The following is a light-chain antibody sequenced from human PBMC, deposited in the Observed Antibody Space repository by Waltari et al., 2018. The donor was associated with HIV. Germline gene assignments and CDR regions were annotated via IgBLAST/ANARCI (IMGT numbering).Light chain of an antibody. CDR1: KLGDKY. J-gene: IGLJ2*01. V-gene: IGLV3-1*01. Sequence: SYELTQPPSVSVSPGQTASITCSGDKLGDKYACWYQQKSGQSPVLVIYQDSKRPSGNPERFSGSNSGNTATLTISGTQAMDEADYYCQAWDSSTGVFGGGTKLTVL. CDR3: QAWDSSTGV. CDR2: QDS.